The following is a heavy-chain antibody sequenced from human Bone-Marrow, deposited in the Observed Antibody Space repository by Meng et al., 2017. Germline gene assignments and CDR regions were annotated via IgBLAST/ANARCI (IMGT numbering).Heavy chain of an antibody. J-gene: IGHJ4*02. CDR3: ARAGFYGGNSGYLEY. CDR2: INSDGRDT. D-gene: IGHD4-23*01. V-gene: IGHV3-74*01. CDR1: GFTFSTSW. Sequence: GGFLRPSFAAPGFTFSTSWMPWFRQAPGKGLGWVSRINSDGRDTSYASSVKSRFTISRDNAKNTLYLHMNSPRAEDTAVYYCARAGFYGGNSGYLEYWGQGTLVTGSS.